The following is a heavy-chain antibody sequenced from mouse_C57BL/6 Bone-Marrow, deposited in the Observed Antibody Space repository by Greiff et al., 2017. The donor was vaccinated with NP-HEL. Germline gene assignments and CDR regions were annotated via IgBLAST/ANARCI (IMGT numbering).Heavy chain of an antibody. CDR3: ARSPPLLLRRIEYYAMDY. CDR2: IYPGDGDT. V-gene: IGHV1-82*01. CDR1: GYAFSSSW. D-gene: IGHD2-12*01. J-gene: IGHJ4*01. Sequence: VQLQQSGPELVKPGASVKISCKASGYAFSSSWMNWVKQRPGKGLEWIGRIYPGDGDTNYNGKFKGKATLTADKSSSTAYMQLSSLTSEDSAVYYCARSPPLLLRRIEYYAMDYWGQGTSVTVSS.